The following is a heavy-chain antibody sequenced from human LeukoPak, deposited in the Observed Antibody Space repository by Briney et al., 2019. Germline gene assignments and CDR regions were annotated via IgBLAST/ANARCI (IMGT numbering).Heavy chain of an antibody. Sequence: GGSLRLSCAASGFTFSSYAMHWVRQAPGKGLEWVAVISYDGSNKYCADSVKGRFTISRDNSKNTLYLQMNSLRAEDTAVYYCARDAEGGTLFDYWGQGTLVTVSS. CDR1: GFTFSSYA. V-gene: IGHV3-30*04. CDR2: ISYDGSNK. J-gene: IGHJ4*02. CDR3: ARDAEGGTLFDY. D-gene: IGHD2-15*01.